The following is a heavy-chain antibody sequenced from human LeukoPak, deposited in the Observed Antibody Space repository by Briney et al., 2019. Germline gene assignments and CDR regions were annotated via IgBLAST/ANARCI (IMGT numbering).Heavy chain of an antibody. CDR3: AKGRDSTSCYDN. J-gene: IGHJ4*02. D-gene: IGHD2-2*01. CDR2: ISGSGGGT. V-gene: IGHV3-23*01. Sequence: GGSLRLSCAASGFTVSSYYMNWVRQAPGKGLEWVPAISGSGGGTYYADSVKGRFTISRDNSKNMLFLQMNSLRAEDTAVYYCAKGRDSTSCYDNWGQGTLVTVSS. CDR1: GFTVSSYY.